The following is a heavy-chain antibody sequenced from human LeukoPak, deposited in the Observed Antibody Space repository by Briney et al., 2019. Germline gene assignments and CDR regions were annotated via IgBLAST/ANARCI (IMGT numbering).Heavy chain of an antibody. D-gene: IGHD1-26*01. Sequence: ASETLSLTCTVSGGSISSSSYYWGWIRQPPGKGLEWIGSIYYSGSTYYNPSLKSRVTISVDTSKNQFSLKLSSVTAADTAVYYCARSPLLQQKYYYYYYYMDVWGKGTTVTVSS. V-gene: IGHV4-39*07. J-gene: IGHJ6*03. CDR1: GGSISSSSYY. CDR3: ARSPLLQQKYYYYYYYMDV. CDR2: IYYSGST.